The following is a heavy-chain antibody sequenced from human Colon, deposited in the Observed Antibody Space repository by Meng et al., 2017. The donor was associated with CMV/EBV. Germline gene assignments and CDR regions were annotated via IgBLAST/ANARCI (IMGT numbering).Heavy chain of an antibody. J-gene: IGHJ1*01. Sequence: QVELVQSGAGVKKPGASVKVSCKASGYTFTGYYMHWVRQAPGQGLEWMGWINPNSGGTNYAQKFQGRVTMTRDTSISTAYMELSRLRSDDTAVYYCATVSSGYYLYFQHWGQGTLVTVSS. CDR2: INPNSGGT. D-gene: IGHD3-22*01. V-gene: IGHV1-2*02. CDR3: ATVSSGYYLYFQH. CDR1: GYTFTGYY.